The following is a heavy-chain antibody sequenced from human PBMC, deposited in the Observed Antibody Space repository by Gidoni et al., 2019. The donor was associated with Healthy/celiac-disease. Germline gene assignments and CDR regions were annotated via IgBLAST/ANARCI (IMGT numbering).Heavy chain of an antibody. CDR1: VFSLLPSGMC. CDR2: IDWDDDK. V-gene: IGHV2-70*15. Sequence: QVTLRESGPALVKPTQTLPLTCTFSVFSLLPSGMCVSWIRQPPGKALEWLARIDWDDDKYYSTSLKARLTISKDTYKNQVVLTMTNMDPVDTATYYCARMLHKRNGWPIDYWGQGTLVTVSS. J-gene: IGHJ4*02. D-gene: IGHD1-26*01. CDR3: ARMLHKRNGWPIDY.